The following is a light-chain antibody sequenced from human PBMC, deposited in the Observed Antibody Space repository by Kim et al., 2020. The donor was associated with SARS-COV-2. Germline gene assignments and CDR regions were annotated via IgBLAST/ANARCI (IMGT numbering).Light chain of an antibody. CDR3: QSFDSRSVM. V-gene: IGLV1-40*01. Sequence: PGQSVTISCTGSSSNIGAGYDVHWYQQVPGTAPTLLIYGNNKRPSGVPDRFSGSKSGTSASLAITGLQAEDEADYYCQSFDSRSVMFGGGTQLTVL. CDR1: SSNIGAGYD. J-gene: IGLJ3*02. CDR2: GNN.